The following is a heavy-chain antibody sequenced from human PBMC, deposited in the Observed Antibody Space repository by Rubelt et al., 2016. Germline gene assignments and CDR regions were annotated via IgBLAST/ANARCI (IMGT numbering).Heavy chain of an antibody. V-gene: IGHV4-39*02. CDR3: AREGVVTAIQIDY. D-gene: IGHD2-21*02. J-gene: IGHJ4*02. Sequence: GKGLEWIGSIYYSGSSYYNPSLKSRVTISVDTSKNQFSLKLSSVTAADTAVYYCAREGVVTAIQIDYWGQGTLVTVSS. CDR2: IYYSGSS.